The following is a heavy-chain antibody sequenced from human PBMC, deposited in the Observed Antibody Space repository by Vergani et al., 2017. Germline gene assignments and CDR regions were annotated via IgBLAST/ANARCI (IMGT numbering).Heavy chain of an antibody. J-gene: IGHJ6*03. CDR2: IDHTGRP. CDR3: ARVNTETNGRLYYYYYMDV. D-gene: IGHD4-11*01. Sequence: QVQLQQWGGGLLKPSETLSLTCVVNGGSFTSYYWTWIRQSPGEGLEWVGDIDHTGRPDYNPSLKRRLTMSVDKSRNQFSLTLNSVTATDTAIYFCARVNTETNGRLYYYYYMDVWGQGTAVTVS. V-gene: IGHV4-34*01. CDR1: GGSFTSYY.